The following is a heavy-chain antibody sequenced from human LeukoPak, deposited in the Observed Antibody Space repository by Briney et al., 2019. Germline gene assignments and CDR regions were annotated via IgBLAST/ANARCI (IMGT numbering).Heavy chain of an antibody. CDR1: GFTFGDYG. D-gene: IGHD5-24*01. CDR3: AKDDAWLQYGN. Sequence: GGSLRLSCAASGFTFGDYGMHWVRQAPGKGLEWVAFIRYDGINKYYADSVQGRFSISRDNSKDTLYLDMNSLRPEDTAVYYCAKDDAWLQYGNWGRGTLVTVSS. V-gene: IGHV3-30*02. J-gene: IGHJ4*02. CDR2: IRYDGINK.